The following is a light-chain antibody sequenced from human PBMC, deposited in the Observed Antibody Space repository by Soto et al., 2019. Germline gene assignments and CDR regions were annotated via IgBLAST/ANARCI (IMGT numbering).Light chain of an antibody. J-gene: IGKJ1*01. V-gene: IGKV1-39*01. Sequence: DIQMTQSPSSLSASVGDRVTITCRTSQNINKYLSWYQQKPGKAPKLLIYPTSTLQSGVPSRFSGSGSGTDFTLTISTLQPEDFATYYCLQTYSTPRTFGQGTKVEI. CDR2: PTS. CDR3: LQTYSTPRT. CDR1: QNINKY.